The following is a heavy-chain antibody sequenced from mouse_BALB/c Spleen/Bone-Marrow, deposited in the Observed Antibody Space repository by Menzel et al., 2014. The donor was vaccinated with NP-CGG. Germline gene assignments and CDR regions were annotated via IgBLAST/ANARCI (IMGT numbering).Heavy chain of an antibody. J-gene: IGHJ3*01. V-gene: IGHV4-1*02. Sequence: EVKVVESGGGLVQPGGSLKLSCAASGFDFSGYWMSWVRQAPGKGLEWIGEINPGSSTINYTPSLKDKFIISRDNAKNTLYLQMSKVRSEDTALYYCARLHYYGYSAYWGQGTLVTVSA. CDR2: INPGSSTI. D-gene: IGHD1-2*01. CDR1: GFDFSGYW. CDR3: ARLHYYGYSAY.